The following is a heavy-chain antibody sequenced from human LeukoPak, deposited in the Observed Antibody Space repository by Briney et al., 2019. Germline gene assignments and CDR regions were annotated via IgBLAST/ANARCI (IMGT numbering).Heavy chain of an antibody. V-gene: IGHV3-23*01. CDR2: ISGSGGST. CDR3: AKDAYNDWNDVYRPLPRLFDP. Sequence: QPGGSLRLSCAASGFTFSSYAMSWVRQAPGKGLEWVSAISGSGGSTYYADSVKGRFTISRDNSKNTLYLQMNSLRAEDTAVYYCAKDAYNDWNDVYRPLPRLFDPWGQGTLVTVSS. CDR1: GFTFSSYA. D-gene: IGHD1-1*01. J-gene: IGHJ5*02.